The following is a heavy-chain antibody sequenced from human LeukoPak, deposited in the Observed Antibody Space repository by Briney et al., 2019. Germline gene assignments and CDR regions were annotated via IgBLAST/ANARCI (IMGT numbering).Heavy chain of an antibody. V-gene: IGHV3-23*01. CDR2: ISGSGGST. D-gene: IGHD3-22*01. J-gene: IGHJ4*03. CDR3: AKTWAQNYYDSSGYYFDY. Sequence: GGSLRLSCAASGFTFSSYAMSWVRQAPGKGLEWVSAISGSGGSTYYADSVKGRFTISRDNSKNTLYLQMNSLRAEDTAVYYCAKTWAQNYYDSSGYYFDYWGQGTTVTVSS. CDR1: GFTFSSYA.